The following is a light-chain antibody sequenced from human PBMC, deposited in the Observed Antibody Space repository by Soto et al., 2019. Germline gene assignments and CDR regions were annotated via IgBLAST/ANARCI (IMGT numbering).Light chain of an antibody. CDR2: DAS. J-gene: IGKJ1*01. CDR1: QSVSGK. V-gene: IGKV3-15*01. CDR3: QQYHNWPGT. Sequence: EVLMTQSPATLSVSPGERATLSCRASQSVSGKLAWYQQKPGQAPRLLIYDASTRATGIPARFSGSGSGTEFTLTISSLQSEDFAVYFCQQYHNWPGTFGQGTKVDIK.